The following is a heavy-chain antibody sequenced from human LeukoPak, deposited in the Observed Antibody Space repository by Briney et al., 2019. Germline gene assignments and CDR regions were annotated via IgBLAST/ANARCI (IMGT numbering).Heavy chain of an antibody. V-gene: IGHV4-61*02. J-gene: IGHJ4*02. Sequence: SETLSLTCTVSGGSISSGSYYWSWIRQPAGKGLEWIGRIYTSGRTKYNPSLNSRVTISVDTSKNHFSLKLSSVTAADTAVYYCARNRDGYNSFDYWGQGTLVTVSS. CDR3: ARNRDGYNSFDY. CDR2: IYTSGRT. CDR1: GGSISSGSYY. D-gene: IGHD5-24*01.